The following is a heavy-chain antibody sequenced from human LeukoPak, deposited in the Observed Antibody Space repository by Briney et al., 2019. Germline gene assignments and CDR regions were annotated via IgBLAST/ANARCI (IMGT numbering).Heavy chain of an antibody. V-gene: IGHV4-39*07. D-gene: IGHD2-2*02. J-gene: IGHJ3*02. CDR1: GGSISSSNYH. Sequence: PSETLSLTCTVSGGSISSSNYHWGWIRQPPGKGLEWIGSIYYSGTTYYNPSLKSRVTISVDASKNQFSLKLSSVTAADTAVYYCARTLYDGDAFDIWGQGTMVTVSS. CDR2: IYYSGTT. CDR3: ARTLYDGDAFDI.